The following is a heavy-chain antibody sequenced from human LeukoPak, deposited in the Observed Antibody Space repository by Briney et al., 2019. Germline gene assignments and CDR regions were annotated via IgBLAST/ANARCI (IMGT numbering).Heavy chain of an antibody. CDR3: ARIYSSNRGWFAP. J-gene: IGHJ5*01. D-gene: IGHD6-13*01. CDR2: IYYSGST. CDR1: GGSISSYY. Sequence: SEKVSLTCTVSGGSISSYYWSWNRQPPGKGLEWIGYIYYSGSTNYNPSLKSRVTISVDTSKNQFSLKLSSVTAADTAVYYCARIYSSNRGWFAPWGPVNLVTVSS. V-gene: IGHV4-59*01.